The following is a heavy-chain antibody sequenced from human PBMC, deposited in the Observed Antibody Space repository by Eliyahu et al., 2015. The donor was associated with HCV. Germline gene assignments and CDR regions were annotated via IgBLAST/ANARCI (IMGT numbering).Heavy chain of an antibody. CDR1: GGTFSSYA. V-gene: IGHV1-69*01. Sequence: QVQLVQSGAEVKKPGSSLKVSCKASGGTFSSYAISWVRQAPGQGLEWMGRDHPYLWYSKLRPKFQGRVTITADESTSTAYMELSSLRSEDTAVYYCARVRGIVVVVAANYGMDVWGQGTTVTVSS. D-gene: IGHD2-15*01. CDR2: HPYLWYS. CDR3: ARVRGIVVVVAANYGMDV. J-gene: IGHJ6*02.